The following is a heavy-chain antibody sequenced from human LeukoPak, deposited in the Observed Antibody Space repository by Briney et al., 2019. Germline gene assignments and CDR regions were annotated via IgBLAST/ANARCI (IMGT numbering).Heavy chain of an antibody. Sequence: SETLSLTCTVSGGSISSSSYYWGWIRQPPGKGLEWIGSIYYSGSTNYNPSLKSRVTISVDTSKNQFSLKLSSVTAADTAVYYCARSQGLEWLRVGYFDYWGQGTLVTVSS. D-gene: IGHD3-3*01. V-gene: IGHV4-39*07. J-gene: IGHJ4*02. CDR1: GGSISSSSYY. CDR3: ARSQGLEWLRVGYFDY. CDR2: IYYSGST.